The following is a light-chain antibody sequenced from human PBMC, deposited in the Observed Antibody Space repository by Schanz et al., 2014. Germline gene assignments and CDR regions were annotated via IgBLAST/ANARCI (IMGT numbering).Light chain of an antibody. CDR3: QQSYSTLPYT. J-gene: IGKJ2*01. Sequence: DIQLTQSPSSLSASVGDRVTITCRADQIIDRSLNWYQQKPGQAPNLLIHSASNLHSGVPSRFSGSGSGTDFTLTITNLQPEDCATYYCQQSYSTLPYTFGQGTKVEIK. CDR1: QIIDRS. CDR2: SAS. V-gene: IGKV1-39*01.